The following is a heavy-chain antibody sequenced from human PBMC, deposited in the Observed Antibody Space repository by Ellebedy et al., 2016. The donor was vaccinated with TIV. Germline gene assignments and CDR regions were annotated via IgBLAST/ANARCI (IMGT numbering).Heavy chain of an antibody. D-gene: IGHD2-2*01. CDR2: IKSKTDGGTT. CDR3: TNDIVVVPAASPWAFDI. CDR1: GFTFSNAW. V-gene: IGHV3-15*07. Sequence: GESLKISCAASGFTFSNAWMNWVRQAPGKGLEWVGRIKSKTDGGTTDYAAPVKGRFTISRDDSKNTLYLQMNSLKTEDTAVYYCTNDIVVVPAASPWAFDIWGQGTMVTVSS. J-gene: IGHJ3*02.